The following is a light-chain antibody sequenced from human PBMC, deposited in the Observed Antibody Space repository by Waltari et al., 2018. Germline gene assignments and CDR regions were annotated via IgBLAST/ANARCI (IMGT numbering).Light chain of an antibody. Sequence: EIVLTQSPATLSLSPGERATLSCRASQSVSRSLAWYQHKPGQAPRLLLYEASNRATGIPARFSGSGSGTDFTLTISSLEPEDVAVYYCQQRSNWPPVTVGQGTRLEIK. CDR3: QQRSNWPPVT. J-gene: IGKJ5*01. CDR2: EAS. CDR1: QSVSRS. V-gene: IGKV3-11*01.